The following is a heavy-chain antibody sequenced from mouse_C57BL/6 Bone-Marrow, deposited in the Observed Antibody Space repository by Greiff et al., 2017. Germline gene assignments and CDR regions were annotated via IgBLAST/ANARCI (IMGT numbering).Heavy chain of an antibody. CDR1: GYTFTSYW. Sequence: VQLQQPGAELVKPGASVKLSCKASGYTFTSYWMHWVKQRPGQGLEWIGMIHPNSGSTNYNEKCKSKATLTVDKSSSTAYMQLSSLASADSAVYYCARSEPWFAYWGQGTLVTVSA. J-gene: IGHJ3*01. CDR3: ARSEPWFAY. CDR2: IHPNSGST. V-gene: IGHV1-64*01.